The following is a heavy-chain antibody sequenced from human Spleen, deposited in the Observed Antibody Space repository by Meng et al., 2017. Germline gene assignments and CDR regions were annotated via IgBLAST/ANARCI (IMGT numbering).Heavy chain of an antibody. CDR1: GYRLTSYG. Sequence: ASVKVSCKASGYRLTSYGFSWVRQAPGQGLEWMGRINPNSGGTNYAQKFQGRVTMTRDTSISTAYMELSRLRSDDTAVYYCARGEDVLLWFGELSEWGQGTLVTVSS. J-gene: IGHJ4*02. V-gene: IGHV1-2*06. CDR3: ARGEDVLLWFGELSE. CDR2: INPNSGGT. D-gene: IGHD3-10*01.